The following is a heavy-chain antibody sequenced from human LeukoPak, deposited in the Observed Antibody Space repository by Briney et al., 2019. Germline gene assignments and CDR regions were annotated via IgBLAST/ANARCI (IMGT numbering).Heavy chain of an antibody. CDR3: ARALKLAIVGATNFDY. J-gene: IGHJ4*02. V-gene: IGHV1-2*02. Sequence: ASVKVSCKTSGYTFSDYYIHWIRQAPGQGLEWVGWINPNSGDTDYAQKFQGRVTVTRDTSISTAYMELGRLRSDDTAVYYCARALKLAIVGATNFDYWGQGTLVTVSS. CDR1: GYTFSDYY. CDR2: INPNSGDT. D-gene: IGHD1-26*01.